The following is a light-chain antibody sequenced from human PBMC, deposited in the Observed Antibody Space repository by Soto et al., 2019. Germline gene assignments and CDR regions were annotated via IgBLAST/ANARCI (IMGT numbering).Light chain of an antibody. CDR3: QQCHGIPYT. J-gene: IGKJ2*01. V-gene: IGKV1-39*01. CDR2: AAS. Sequence: DIQMTQSPSALSASVGDRVTITCRASQTISTYLNWYQQKPGKAPKLLIYAASTLQSGVPSSFSGSGSGTDFNLTIRSLQPEDFATCYCQQCHGIPYTFGQGTRLEIK. CDR1: QTISTY.